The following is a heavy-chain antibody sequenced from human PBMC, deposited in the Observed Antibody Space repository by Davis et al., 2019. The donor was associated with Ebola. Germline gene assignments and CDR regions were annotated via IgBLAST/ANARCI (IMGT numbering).Heavy chain of an antibody. V-gene: IGHV3-21*01. CDR2: ISSSSSYI. Sequence: GESLKISCAASGFTFSSYSMNWVRQAPGKGLEWVSSISSSSSYIYYADSVKGRFTISRDNAKNSLYLQMNSLRAEDTAVYYCARRDVVAGHFDYWGQGTLVTVSS. CDR1: GFTFSSYS. CDR3: ARRDVVAGHFDY. J-gene: IGHJ4*02. D-gene: IGHD6-19*01.